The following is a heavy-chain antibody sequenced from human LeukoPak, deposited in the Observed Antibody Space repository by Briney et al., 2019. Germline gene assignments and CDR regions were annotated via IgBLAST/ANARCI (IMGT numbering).Heavy chain of an antibody. CDR2: INPNSGGT. CDR3: AKSTFDSGWYGSHLFTFDY. CDR1: GYTFTGYY. V-gene: IGHV1-2*02. Sequence: ASVKVSCKASGYTFTGYYMHWVRQAPGQGLEWMGWINPNSGGTNYAQKFQGRVTMTRDTSISTAYMELSRPRSDDTAVYYCAKSTFDSGWYGSHLFTFDYWGQGTLVTVSS. D-gene: IGHD6-19*01. J-gene: IGHJ4*02.